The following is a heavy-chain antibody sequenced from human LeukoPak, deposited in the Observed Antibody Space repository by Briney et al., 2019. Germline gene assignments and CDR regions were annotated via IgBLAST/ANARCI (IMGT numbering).Heavy chain of an antibody. Sequence: ASVKVSCKASGYTFTDYYMHWVRQAPGQGLEWMGWINPNSGGTNYAQKFQGRVTMTRDTSISTAYMELSRLRSDDTAVYYCARVPLYSSSPWYFDYWGQGTLVTVSS. V-gene: IGHV1-2*02. J-gene: IGHJ4*02. CDR3: ARVPLYSSSPWYFDY. CDR2: INPNSGGT. D-gene: IGHD6-13*01. CDR1: GYTFTDYY.